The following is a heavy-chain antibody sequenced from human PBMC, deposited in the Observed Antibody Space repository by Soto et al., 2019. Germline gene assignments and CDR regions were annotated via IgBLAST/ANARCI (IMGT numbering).Heavy chain of an antibody. Sequence: SVKVSCKVSGYTLTELSMHWVRQAPGKGLEWMGGFDPEDGEAIYAQKFQGRVTMTEDTSTDTAYMELSSLRSEDTAVYYCATLSHYYYYGMDVWGQGTTVTVSS. CDR1: GYTLTELS. V-gene: IGHV1-24*01. J-gene: IGHJ6*02. CDR2: FDPEDGEA. CDR3: ATLSHYYYYGMDV.